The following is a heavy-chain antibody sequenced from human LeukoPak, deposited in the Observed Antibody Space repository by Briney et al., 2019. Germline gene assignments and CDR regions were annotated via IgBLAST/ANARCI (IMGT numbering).Heavy chain of an antibody. V-gene: IGHV3-11*05. J-gene: IGHJ4*02. CDR3: AKDGGYYYDSSGYHYFDY. Sequence: GRFTISRDNAKNSLYLQMDSLRAEDTAVYYCAKDGGYYYDSSGYHYFDYWGQGTLVTVSS. D-gene: IGHD3-22*01.